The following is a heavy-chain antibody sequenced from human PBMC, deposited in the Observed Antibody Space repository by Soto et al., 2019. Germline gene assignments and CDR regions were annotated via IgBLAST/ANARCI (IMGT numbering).Heavy chain of an antibody. CDR2: INVDGTET. CDR1: RFTFGSYW. Sequence: AGGSLRLSCTAPRFTFGSYWMHWVRQAPGKGLVWVSDINVDGTETWYADSVKGRFTISRDNDKKTLYLHMSGLRVDDTGVYYCARDNEGLLTNYGMDVWGQGTTVTVSS. CDR3: ARDNEGLLTNYGMDV. J-gene: IGHJ6*02. V-gene: IGHV3-74*01.